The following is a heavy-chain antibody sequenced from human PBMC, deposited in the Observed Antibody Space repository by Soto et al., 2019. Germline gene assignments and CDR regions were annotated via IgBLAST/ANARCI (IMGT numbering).Heavy chain of an antibody. J-gene: IGHJ6*03. Sequence: GESLKISCKGSGFSFSSYWIAWVRQMPGKGLEWMGIISPADSDTRYSPSFQGQVTISADKSISTAFLQWDSLKASDNAMYYCARIDDPDSVDFSYHMDVWGTGTTVTVAS. V-gene: IGHV5-51*01. D-gene: IGHD3-22*01. CDR3: ARIDDPDSVDFSYHMDV. CDR2: ISPADSDT. CDR1: GFSFSSYW.